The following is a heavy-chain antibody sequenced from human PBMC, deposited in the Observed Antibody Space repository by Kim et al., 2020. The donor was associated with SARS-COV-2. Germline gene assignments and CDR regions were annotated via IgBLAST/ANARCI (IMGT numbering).Heavy chain of an antibody. Sequence: GGSLRLSCAASGFTFSSYWMNWVRQAPGKGLEWVANIKEDGSAQYYVDSVKGRFTISRDNAKNSLYLQMNSLRAEATAAYYCVRGGSAYWGQGTLVTVSS. CDR1: GFTFSSYW. CDR2: IKEDGSAQ. CDR3: VRGGSAY. V-gene: IGHV3-7*03. J-gene: IGHJ4*02. D-gene: IGHD6-6*01.